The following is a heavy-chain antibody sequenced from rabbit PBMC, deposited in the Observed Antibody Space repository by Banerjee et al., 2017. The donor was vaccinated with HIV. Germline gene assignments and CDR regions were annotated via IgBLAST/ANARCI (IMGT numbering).Heavy chain of an antibody. Sequence: QSLEESGGDLVKPGASLTLTCTASGFSFSSYYMWWVRQAPGKGLEWIAYVDAGSSGSTYYANWAKGRFTISKSSSTTVTLQMTSLTVADTATYFCARDRDWTLDLWGPGTLVPS. V-gene: IGHV1S40*01. CDR3: ARDRDWTLDL. CDR1: GFSFSSYY. D-gene: IGHD4-2*01. CDR2: VDAGSSGST. J-gene: IGHJ4*01.